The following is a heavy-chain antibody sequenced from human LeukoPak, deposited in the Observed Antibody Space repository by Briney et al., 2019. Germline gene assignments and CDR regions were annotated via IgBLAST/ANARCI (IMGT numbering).Heavy chain of an antibody. CDR1: GYSISSGYY. Sequence: PSETLSLTCTVSGYSISSGYYWGWIRQPPGKGLEWIGNSYHSGSTYYNPSLKSRVTISVDTSKNQFSLKLSSVTAADTAVYYCARQTNSNSDYWGQGTLVTVSS. V-gene: IGHV4-38-2*02. CDR2: SYHSGST. J-gene: IGHJ4*02. CDR3: ARQTNSNSDY. D-gene: IGHD4-11*01.